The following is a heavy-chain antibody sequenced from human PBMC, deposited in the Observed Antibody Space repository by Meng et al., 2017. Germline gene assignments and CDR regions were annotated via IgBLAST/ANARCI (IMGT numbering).Heavy chain of an antibody. CDR3: ARSDWFDP. V-gene: IGHV3-74*01. CDR1: GFTFNNYW. CDR2: ISGDGSIT. J-gene: IGHJ5*02. Sequence: ELQSVESGGGLVEPGGSLRLSCAASGFTFNNYWMHWVRQVPGKGLVWASRISGDGSITNYADSVKGRFTISRDNAKNTLYLQMNSLRSDDTAVYYCARSDWFDPWGQGTLVTVSS.